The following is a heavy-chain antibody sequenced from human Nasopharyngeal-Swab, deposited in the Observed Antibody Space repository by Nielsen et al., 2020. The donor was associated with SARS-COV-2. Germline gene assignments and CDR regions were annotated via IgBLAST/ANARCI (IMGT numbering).Heavy chain of an antibody. CDR2: IWYDGSNK. Sequence: WIRQPPGKGLEWVAVIWYDGSNKYYADSVKGRFTISRDNSKNTLYLQMNSLRAEDTAVYYCARDPGEWLLEGNPDYWGQGTLVTVSS. V-gene: IGHV3-33*01. J-gene: IGHJ4*02. CDR3: ARDPGEWLLEGNPDY. D-gene: IGHD3-3*01.